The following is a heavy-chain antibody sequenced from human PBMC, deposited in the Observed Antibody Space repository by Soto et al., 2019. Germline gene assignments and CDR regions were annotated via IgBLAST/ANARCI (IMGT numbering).Heavy chain of an antibody. J-gene: IGHJ4*02. D-gene: IGHD3-3*01. CDR3: AKGYYDFWSGYIN. CDR1: GFTFSNYA. V-gene: IGHV3-23*01. Sequence: EVQLLESGGGLVRPGGSLRLSCAASGFTFSNYAMSWVRQAPGKGLEWVSSISGSGGITYIADSVKGRFTISRDNSKNTLYLQMNSLRAEDTAVYYCAKGYYDFWSGYINWGQGTRVTVSS. CDR2: ISGSGGIT.